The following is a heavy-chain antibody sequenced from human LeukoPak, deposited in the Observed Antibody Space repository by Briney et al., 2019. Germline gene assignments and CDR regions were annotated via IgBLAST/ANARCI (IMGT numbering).Heavy chain of an antibody. CDR1: GFTLSSYE. J-gene: IGHJ4*02. V-gene: IGHV3-23*01. CDR3: AKEGGLRSSWSFDF. CDR2: IDYSGGST. Sequence: AGSLRLSCTVSGFTLSSYEMSWIRQAPGKGLEWVSSIDYSGGSTYYADSVKGRFTISRDNSKNTLYLQLNSLRGDDTAVYYCAKEGGLRSSWSFDFWGQGILVIVSS. D-gene: IGHD6-13*01.